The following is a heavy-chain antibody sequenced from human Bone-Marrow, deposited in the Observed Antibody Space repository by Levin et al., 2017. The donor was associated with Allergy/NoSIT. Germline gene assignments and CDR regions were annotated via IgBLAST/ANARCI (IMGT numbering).Heavy chain of an antibody. D-gene: IGHD6-6*01. CDR2: ISSSSSYI. CDR3: ARDGSSSSADYYYYGMDV. J-gene: IGHJ6*02. V-gene: IGHV3-21*01. CDR1: GFTFSSYS. Sequence: GGSLRLSCAASGFTFSSYSMNWVRQAPGKGLEWVSSISSSSSYIYYADSVKGRFTISRDNAKNSLYLQMNSLRAEDTAVYYCARDGSSSSADYYYYGMDVWGQGTTVTVSS.